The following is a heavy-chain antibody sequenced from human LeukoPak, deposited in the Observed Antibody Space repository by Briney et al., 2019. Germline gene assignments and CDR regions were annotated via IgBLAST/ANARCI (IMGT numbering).Heavy chain of an antibody. CDR3: ATENDFWSGRQHNWFDP. CDR1: GYTLTELS. V-gene: IGHV1-24*01. CDR2: FDPEDGET. J-gene: IGHJ5*02. Sequence: GASVKVSCKVSGYTLTELSMHWVRQAPGKGLEWMGGFDPEDGETIYAQKFQGRVTMTKDTSTDTAYMELSSLRSEDTAVYYCATENDFWSGRQHNWFDPWGQGTLVTVSS. D-gene: IGHD3-3*01.